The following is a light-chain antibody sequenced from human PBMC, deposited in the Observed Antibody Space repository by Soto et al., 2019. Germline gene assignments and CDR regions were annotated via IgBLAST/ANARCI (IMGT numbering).Light chain of an antibody. CDR1: QSVGSS. CDR3: QQSSNWPRT. Sequence: EIVLTQSPATLSLSPGERATLSCRASQSVGSSLAWFQHKPGHAPRLLIYDASNRATGIPARFSGSGSGTDFTLTISSLEPEDFAVYYCQQSSNWPRTFGQGTKLEIK. V-gene: IGKV3-11*01. J-gene: IGKJ2*01. CDR2: DAS.